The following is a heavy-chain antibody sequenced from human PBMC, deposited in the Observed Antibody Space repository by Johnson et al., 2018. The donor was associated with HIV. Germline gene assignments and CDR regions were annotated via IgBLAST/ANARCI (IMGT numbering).Heavy chain of an antibody. V-gene: IGHV3-30*02. CDR1: GFTLSTYG. J-gene: IGHJ3*02. D-gene: IGHD5-18*01. CDR3: ARYNYGFGDAFDI. CDR2: IRYDGSNK. Sequence: QVQLVESGGGLVQPGGSLRLSCAASGFTLSTYGMHWVRQAPGKGLDWVAFIRYDGSNKYYADSVKGRFIISRDNSKNTLYLQMNSLRAEDTAVYYCARYNYGFGDAFDIWGQGTMVTVSS.